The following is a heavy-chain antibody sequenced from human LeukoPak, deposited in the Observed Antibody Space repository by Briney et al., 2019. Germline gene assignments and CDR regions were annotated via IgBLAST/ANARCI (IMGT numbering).Heavy chain of an antibody. D-gene: IGHD3-22*01. CDR1: GGSISSSNW. J-gene: IGHJ6*02. CDR2: IYHSGST. V-gene: IGHV4-4*02. CDR3: ARDRRYYDSSGYYYYYYGMDV. Sequence: SETLSLTCAVSGGSISSSNWWSWVRQPPGKGLEWIGEIYHSGSTNYNPSLKSRVTISVVKSKNQFSLKLSSVTAADTAVYYCARDRRYYDSSGYYYYYYGMDVWGQGTTVTVSS.